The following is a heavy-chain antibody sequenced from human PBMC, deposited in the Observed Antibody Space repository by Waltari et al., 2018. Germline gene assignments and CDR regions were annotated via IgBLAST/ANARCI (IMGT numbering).Heavy chain of an antibody. CDR2: RNPNSGNT. D-gene: IGHD3-10*01. CDR1: GYTFTSYD. CDR3: ARGSQARGVIREVYYYYYMDV. J-gene: IGHJ6*03. V-gene: IGHV1-8*01. Sequence: QVQLVQSGAEVKKPGASVKVSCKASGYTFTSYDINWVRQAPGPGLEWMGWRNPNSGNTGYAQKFQGRVTMTRNTSISTAYMELSSLRSEDTAVYYCARGSQARGVIREVYYYYYMDVWGKGTTVTVSS.